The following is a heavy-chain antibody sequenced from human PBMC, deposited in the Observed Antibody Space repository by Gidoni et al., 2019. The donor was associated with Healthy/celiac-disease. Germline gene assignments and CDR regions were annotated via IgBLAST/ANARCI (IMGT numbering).Heavy chain of an antibody. CDR1: GVTGSSNY. J-gene: IGHJ4*02. CDR2: IYSGGST. V-gene: IGHV3-66*01. D-gene: IGHD6-6*01. CDR3: ARDQASGSSSTFDY. Sequence: EVQLVESGGGLVQPGGPLRLSCAASGVTGSSNYMSWVRQAPGKGLEWVSVIYSGGSTYYADSVKGRFTISRDNSKNTLYLQMNSLRAEDTAVYYCARDQASGSSSTFDYWGQGTLVTVSS.